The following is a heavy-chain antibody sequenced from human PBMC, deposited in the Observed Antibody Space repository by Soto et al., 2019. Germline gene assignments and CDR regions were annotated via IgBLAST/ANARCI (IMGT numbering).Heavy chain of an antibody. J-gene: IGHJ6*02. CDR3: ARDKGAATARAHCYYYGMDV. D-gene: IGHD2-15*01. CDR2: ISAYNGNT. V-gene: IGHV1-18*04. Sequence: ASVKVSCKASGYTFTSYGISWVRQAPGQGLEWMGWISAYNGNTNYAQKLQGRVTMTTDTSTSTAYMELRSLRSDDTAVYYCARDKGAATARAHCYYYGMDVWGQGTTVTVSS. CDR1: GYTFTSYG.